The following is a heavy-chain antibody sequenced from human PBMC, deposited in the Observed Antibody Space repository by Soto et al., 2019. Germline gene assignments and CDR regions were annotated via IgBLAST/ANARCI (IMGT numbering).Heavy chain of an antibody. CDR3: ARGRGKRLPAYYYGMDV. CDR2: INHSGST. CDR1: GGSFSGYY. J-gene: IGHJ6*02. D-gene: IGHD5-12*01. Sequence: PSETLSLTCAVYGGSFSGYYWSWIRQPPGKGLEWIGEINHSGSTNYNPSLKSRVTISVDTSKNQFSLKLSSVTAADTAVYYCARGRGKRLPAYYYGMDVWGQGTTVTVSS. V-gene: IGHV4-34*01.